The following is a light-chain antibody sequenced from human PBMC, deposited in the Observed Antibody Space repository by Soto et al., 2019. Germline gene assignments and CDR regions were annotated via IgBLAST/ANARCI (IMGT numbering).Light chain of an antibody. CDR3: QQYYSTPRT. Sequence: DILMTQSNDSLAVSLGERATINCKSSQSVLYSSNNKNYLAWYQQKPGQPPELLIYWASTRESGVPDRFSGSGSGTDFTLTISSLQAEDVAVYYCQQYYSTPRTFGQGTKV. V-gene: IGKV4-1*01. J-gene: IGKJ1*01. CDR2: WAS. CDR1: QSVLYSSNNKNY.